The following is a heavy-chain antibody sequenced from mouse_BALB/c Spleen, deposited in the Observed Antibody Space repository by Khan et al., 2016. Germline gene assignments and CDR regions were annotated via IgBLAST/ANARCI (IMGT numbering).Heavy chain of an antibody. CDR3: ARDYEYDGDWYFDV. J-gene: IGHJ1*01. Sequence: QIQLVQSGPELKKPGETVKISCKASGYTFTNYGMNWVKQAPGKGLKWMGWMNTYTGEPTYADDFKGRFAFSLKTSARTAYLQINNLKNEDTATXCCARDYEYDGDWYFDVWGAGTTVTVSS. V-gene: IGHV9-3-1*01. CDR1: GYTFTNYG. D-gene: IGHD2-4*01. CDR2: MNTYTGEP.